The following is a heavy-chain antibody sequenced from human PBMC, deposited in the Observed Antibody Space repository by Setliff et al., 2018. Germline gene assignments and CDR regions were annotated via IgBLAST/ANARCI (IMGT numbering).Heavy chain of an antibody. CDR1: GFTFSSYA. CDR2: IDHSGST. J-gene: IGHJ4*02. CDR3: ARAERGYSGNVLGY. D-gene: IGHD5-12*01. Sequence: KPSETLSLSCAASGFTFSSYAMSWIRQPPGKGLEWIGEIDHSGSTNYNPSLKSRVNISIDTSKSQFSLKLSSVAAADTAVYYCARAERGYSGNVLGYWGQGTLVTVSS. V-gene: IGHV4-34*01.